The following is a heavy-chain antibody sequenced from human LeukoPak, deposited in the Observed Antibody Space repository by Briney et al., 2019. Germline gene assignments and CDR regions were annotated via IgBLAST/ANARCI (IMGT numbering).Heavy chain of an antibody. CDR1: GGSISSYY. D-gene: IGHD3-16*01. CDR2: IYYSGST. Sequence: PSETLSLTCTVSGGSISSYYWSWIRQPPGKGLEWIGYIYYSGSTNYNPSLKGRVTISVDTSKNQFSLKLSSVTAADTAVYYCAGGPGLYYFDYWGQGTLVTVSA. CDR3: AGGPGLYYFDY. J-gene: IGHJ4*02. V-gene: IGHV4-59*08.